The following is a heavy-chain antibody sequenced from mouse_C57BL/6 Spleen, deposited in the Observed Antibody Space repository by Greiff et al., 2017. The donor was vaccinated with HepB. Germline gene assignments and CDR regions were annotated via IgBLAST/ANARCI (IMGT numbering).Heavy chain of an antibody. CDR3: VYYYGSSDEAY. V-gene: IGHV1-78*01. Sequence: QVQLQQSDAELVKPGASVKISCKVSGYTFTDHTIHWMKQRPEQGLEWIGYIYPRDGSTKYNEQFKGKATLTADKSSSTAYMQLNSLMSEDSAVYFCVYYYGSSDEAYWGQGTLVTVSA. CDR1: GYTFTDHT. CDR2: IYPRDGST. J-gene: IGHJ3*01. D-gene: IGHD1-1*01.